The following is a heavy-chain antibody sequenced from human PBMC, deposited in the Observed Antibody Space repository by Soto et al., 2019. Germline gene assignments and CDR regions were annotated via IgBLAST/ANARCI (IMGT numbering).Heavy chain of an antibody. CDR2: IHQTGIT. CDR1: GGYISIGSAS. Sequence: PSDTQYRTGTASGGYISIGSASLRWIRQPPGKGLEWIGYIHQTGITYYNPSLKSRVTISLDRSNNQSSLNLSSVTAADTAVYFCARDRKQSNYFDYWGQGTLVNGSS. V-gene: IGHV4-30-2*01. CDR3: ARDRKQSNYFDY. J-gene: IGHJ4*02.